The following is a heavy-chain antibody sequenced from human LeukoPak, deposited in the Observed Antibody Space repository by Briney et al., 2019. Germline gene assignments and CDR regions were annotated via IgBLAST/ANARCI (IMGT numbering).Heavy chain of an antibody. V-gene: IGHV3-23*01. Sequence: QPGVSLRLSCAASGFTISSFDMSWVRQAPGKGLEGGLAISSSGGSTYYADSVKGRFTISRDNSKNTLYLQLNSLRAEDTAVYYCAKDGGYSGYDQPSDYWGQGTLVTVSS. D-gene: IGHD5-12*01. J-gene: IGHJ4*02. CDR1: GFTISSFD. CDR3: AKDGGYSGYDQPSDY. CDR2: ISSSGGST.